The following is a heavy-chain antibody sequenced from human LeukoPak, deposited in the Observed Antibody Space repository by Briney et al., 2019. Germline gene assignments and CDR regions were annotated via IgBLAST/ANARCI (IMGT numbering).Heavy chain of an antibody. J-gene: IGHJ6*03. V-gene: IGHV4-59*01. Sequence: SETLSLTCSVSGGSMSNYYWSWIRQPPGKGLEWIGYIYYSGNTHYNPSLKSRVTISVDTSKNQFSLNLRSVTAADTAMYYCARGGPRLYYYYMDVWGKGTTVTIS. CDR3: ARGGPRLYYYYMDV. CDR2: IYYSGNT. CDR1: GGSMSNYY. D-gene: IGHD3-22*01.